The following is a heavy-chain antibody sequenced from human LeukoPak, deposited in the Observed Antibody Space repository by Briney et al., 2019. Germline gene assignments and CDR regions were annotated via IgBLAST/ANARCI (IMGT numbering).Heavy chain of an antibody. V-gene: IGHV4-59*01. CDR2: IYYSGST. CDR1: GGSISSYY. CDR3: ARTSSPVDY. J-gene: IGHJ4*02. Sequence: SETLSLTCTVSGGSISSYYWSWIRQPPGKGLEWIGYIYYSGSTNYNPSLKSRVTISVDTSKNQFSLKLSSVTAADTAVYYCARTSSPVDYRGQGTLVTVSS. D-gene: IGHD2-2*01.